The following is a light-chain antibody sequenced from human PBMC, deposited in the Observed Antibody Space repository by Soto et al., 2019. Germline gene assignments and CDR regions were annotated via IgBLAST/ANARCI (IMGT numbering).Light chain of an antibody. Sequence: DIQMTQPPSTLSASVGDTVTVTCRASQSVSGWLAWYQQKPGKAPKLLIYAASTLQSGVPSRFSGSGSGTEFTLTISSLQPEDFATYYCQQLNSYSWTFGQGTKVDIK. CDR1: QSVSGW. CDR3: QQLNSYSWT. J-gene: IGKJ1*01. CDR2: AAS. V-gene: IGKV1-5*01.